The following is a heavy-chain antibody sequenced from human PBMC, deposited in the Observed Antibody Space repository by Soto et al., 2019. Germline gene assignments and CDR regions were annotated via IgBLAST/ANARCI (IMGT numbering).Heavy chain of an antibody. CDR1: GFTFSSCS. CDR3: VKAIDLRYYKGMEA. Sequence: GGSLRLSCAASGFTFSSCSINWVRQAPGKGLDWVSGISGSGATTYYADSVKGRFTISRDNSKNTLSLQMNSLRAEDTATYYCVKAIDLRYYKGMEAWGQGTTVTVSS. CDR2: ISGSGATT. J-gene: IGHJ6*02. V-gene: IGHV3-23*01.